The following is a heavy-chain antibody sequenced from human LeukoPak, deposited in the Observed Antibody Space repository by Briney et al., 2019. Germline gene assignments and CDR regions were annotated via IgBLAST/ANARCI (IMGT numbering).Heavy chain of an antibody. CDR1: GGSISSGGYY. CDR3: ARVAAGAFDI. CDR2: IYYSGST. D-gene: IGHD6-25*01. Sequence: SETLSLTCTVSGGSISSGGYYWSWVRQHPGKGLEWIGYIYYSGSTYYNPSLKSRVTISVDTSKNQFSLKLSSVTAADTAVYYCARVAAGAFDIWGQGTMVTVSS. J-gene: IGHJ3*02. V-gene: IGHV4-31*03.